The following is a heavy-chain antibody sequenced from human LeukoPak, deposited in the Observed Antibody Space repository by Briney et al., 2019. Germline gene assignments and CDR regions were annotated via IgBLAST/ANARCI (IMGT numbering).Heavy chain of an antibody. CDR1: GYSISSGYY. Sequence: SETLSLTCTVSGYSISSGYYWGWIRQPPGKGLEWIGSIYHSGSTYYNPSLKSRVTISVDTSKNQFSLKLSSVTAADTVVYYCARVKISAMFNWFDPWGQGILVTVSS. CDR3: ARVKISAMFNWFDP. J-gene: IGHJ5*02. V-gene: IGHV4-38-2*02. D-gene: IGHD3-9*01. CDR2: IYHSGST.